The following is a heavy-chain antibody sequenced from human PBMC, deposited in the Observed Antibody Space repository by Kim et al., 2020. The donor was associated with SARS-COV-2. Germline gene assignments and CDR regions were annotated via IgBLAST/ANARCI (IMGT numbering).Heavy chain of an antibody. CDR3: ARRYYSGSYYYFDY. J-gene: IGHJ4*02. CDR2: INSDGSTI. V-gene: IGHV3-74*01. CDR1: GFTFSNDW. D-gene: IGHD1-26*01. Sequence: GGSLRLSCAASGFTFSNDWMHWVRQAPRKGLVWVSRINSDGSTINYADSVKGRFTISRDNAKNTLYLQMNSLRDEDTAVYYCARRYYSGSYYYFDYWGQGTRVTVSS.